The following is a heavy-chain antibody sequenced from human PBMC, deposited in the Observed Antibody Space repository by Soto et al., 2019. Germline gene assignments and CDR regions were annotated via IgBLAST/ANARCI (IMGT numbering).Heavy chain of an antibody. V-gene: IGHV4-31*03. CDR1: GGSISSGGYY. D-gene: IGHD5-12*01. CDR3: ARGRDGYNPAFDY. J-gene: IGHJ4*02. CDR2: IYYSGST. Sequence: QVQLQESVPGLVKPSQTLSLTCTVSGGSISSGGYYWSWIRQHPGKGLEWIGYIYYSGSTYYNPSLKSRVTISVDTSKNQFSLKLSSVTAADTAVYYCARGRDGYNPAFDYWGQGTLVTVSS.